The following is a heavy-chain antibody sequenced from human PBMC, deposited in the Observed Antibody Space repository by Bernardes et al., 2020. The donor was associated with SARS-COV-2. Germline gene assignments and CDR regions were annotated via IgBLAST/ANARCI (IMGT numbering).Heavy chain of an antibody. D-gene: IGHD3-3*01. J-gene: IGHJ6*02. Sequence: SDTLSLTCTVSGGSVSSGSYYWSWIRQPPGKGLEWIGYIYYSGSTNYNPSLKSRVTISVDTSKNQFSLKLSSVTAADTAVYYCARDQVLRFLEWGYYYYGMDVWGQGTTVTVSS. V-gene: IGHV4-61*01. CDR3: ARDQVLRFLEWGYYYYGMDV. CDR1: GGSVSSGSYY. CDR2: IYYSGST.